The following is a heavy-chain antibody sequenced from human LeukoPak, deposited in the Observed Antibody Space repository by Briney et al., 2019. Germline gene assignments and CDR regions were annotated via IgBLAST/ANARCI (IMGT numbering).Heavy chain of an antibody. J-gene: IGHJ3*02. CDR2: IYHSGST. D-gene: IGHD3-22*01. Sequence: ETLSLTCTVSGGSISSYYWGWIRQPPGKGLEWIGSIYHSGSTYYNPSLKSRVTISVDTSKNQFSLKLSSVTAADTAVYYCARDRPNYYDSSGDDAFDIWGQGTMVTVSS. CDR3: ARDRPNYYDSSGDDAFDI. V-gene: IGHV4-38-2*02. CDR1: GGSISSYY.